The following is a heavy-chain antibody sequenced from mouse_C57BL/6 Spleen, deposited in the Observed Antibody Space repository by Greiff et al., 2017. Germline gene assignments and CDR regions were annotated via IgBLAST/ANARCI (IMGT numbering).Heavy chain of an antibody. CDR3: ARKEAAQATLNY. V-gene: IGHV1-52*01. D-gene: IGHD3-2*02. CDR2: IDPSDSET. Sequence: QVQLKQPGAELVRPGSSVKLSCKASGYTFTSYWMHWVKQRPIQGLEWIGNIDPSDSETHYNQKFKDKATLTVDKSSSTAYMQLSSLTSEDSAVYYCARKEAAQATLNYWGQGTTLTVSS. J-gene: IGHJ2*01. CDR1: GYTFTSYW.